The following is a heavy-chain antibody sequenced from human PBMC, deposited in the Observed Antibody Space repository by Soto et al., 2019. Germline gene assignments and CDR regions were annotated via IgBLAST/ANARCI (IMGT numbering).Heavy chain of an antibody. D-gene: IGHD5-12*01. CDR2: ISGSGGST. Sequence: PGGSLTLSCAASGFTFSSYAMSWVRQAPGKGLEWVSAISGSGGSTYYADSVKGRFTISRDNSKNTLYLQMNSLRAEDTAVYYCAKAPMATTYEPLDYWGQGTLVTVSS. J-gene: IGHJ4*02. CDR3: AKAPMATTYEPLDY. CDR1: GFTFSSYA. V-gene: IGHV3-23*01.